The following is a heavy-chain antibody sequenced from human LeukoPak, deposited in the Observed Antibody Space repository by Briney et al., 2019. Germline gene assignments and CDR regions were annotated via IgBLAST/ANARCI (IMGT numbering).Heavy chain of an antibody. CDR2: MNPNSGNT. Sequence: ASVKVSCKASGYTFTSYDINWVRQATGQGLEWMGWMNPNSGNTGYAQKFQGRVTMTRNTSISTAYMELSSLRSEDTAVYYCARGPRTSLGVISSRGNWFDPWGQGTLVTVSS. CDR1: GYTFTSYD. CDR3: ARGPRTSLGVISSRGNWFDP. J-gene: IGHJ5*02. D-gene: IGHD3-3*01. V-gene: IGHV1-8*01.